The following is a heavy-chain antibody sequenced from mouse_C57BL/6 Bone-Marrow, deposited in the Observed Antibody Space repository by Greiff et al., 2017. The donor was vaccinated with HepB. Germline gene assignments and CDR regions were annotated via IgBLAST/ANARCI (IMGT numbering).Heavy chain of an antibody. CDR3: ARNHPYYYGSSYFDY. D-gene: IGHD1-1*01. Sequence: VKLVESGPGLVAPSQSLSITCTVSGFSLTSYAISWVRQPPGKGLEWLGVIWTGGGTNYNSALKSRLSISKDNSKSQVFLKMNSLQTDDTARYYCARNHPYYYGSSYFDYWGQGTTLTVSS. CDR1: GFSLTSYA. V-gene: IGHV2-9-1*01. CDR2: IWTGGGT. J-gene: IGHJ2*01.